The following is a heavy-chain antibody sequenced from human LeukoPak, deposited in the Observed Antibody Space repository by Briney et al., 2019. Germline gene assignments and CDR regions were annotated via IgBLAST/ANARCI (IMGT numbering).Heavy chain of an antibody. J-gene: IGHJ5*02. Sequence: PSEALSLTCTVSGGSISSYYWSWIRQSPGKGLECIGYIHYTGSTNYNPSLKSRVTISVETSKNQFSLKLKSVTAADTAVYYCARGGYYGSGNDFRFDPWGQGTLVTVSS. CDR3: ARGGYYGSGNDFRFDP. CDR2: IHYTGST. CDR1: GGSISSYY. D-gene: IGHD3-10*01. V-gene: IGHV4-59*01.